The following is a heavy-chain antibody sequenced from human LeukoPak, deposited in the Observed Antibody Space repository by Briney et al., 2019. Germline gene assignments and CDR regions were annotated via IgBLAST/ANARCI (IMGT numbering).Heavy chain of an antibody. CDR2: INPSGGST. CDR1: GYTFTSYY. Sequence: ASVKVSCKASGYTFTSYYMHWVRQAPGQGLEWIGIINPSGGSTSYAQKFQGRVTMTRDTSTSTVYMELSSLRSEDTAVYYCARSQRPYYYDSSGGFDIWGQGTMVTVST. V-gene: IGHV1-46*01. D-gene: IGHD3-22*01. J-gene: IGHJ3*02. CDR3: ARSQRPYYYDSSGGFDI.